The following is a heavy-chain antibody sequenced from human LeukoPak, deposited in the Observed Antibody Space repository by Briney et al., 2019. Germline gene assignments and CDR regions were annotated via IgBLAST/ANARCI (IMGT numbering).Heavy chain of an antibody. J-gene: IGHJ6*02. CDR3: ARAKGLWFGELHTLAYYYYYGMDV. CDR1: GGSISSYY. CDR2: IYYSGST. D-gene: IGHD3-10*01. V-gene: IGHV4-59*01. Sequence: SETLSLTCTVSGGSISSYYWSWIRQPPGKGLEWIGYIYYSGSTNYNPSLKSRVTISVDTSKNQFSLKLSSVTAADTAVYYCARAKGLWFGELHTLAYYYYYGMDVWGQGTTVTVSS.